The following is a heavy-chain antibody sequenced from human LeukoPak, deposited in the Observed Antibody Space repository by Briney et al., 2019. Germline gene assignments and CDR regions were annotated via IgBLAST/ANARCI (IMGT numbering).Heavy chain of an antibody. J-gene: IGHJ3*02. V-gene: IGHV4-34*01. D-gene: IGHD3-3*01. CDR1: DGSFSGYY. CDR2: INHSGST. Sequence: SETLSLTCAVYDGSFSGYYWSWIRQPPGKGLEWIGEINHSGSTNYNPSLKSRVTISVDTSKNQFSLKLSSVTAADTAVYYCARVGTPIRFLEWLLFEDAFDIWGQGTMVTVSS. CDR3: ARVGTPIRFLEWLLFEDAFDI.